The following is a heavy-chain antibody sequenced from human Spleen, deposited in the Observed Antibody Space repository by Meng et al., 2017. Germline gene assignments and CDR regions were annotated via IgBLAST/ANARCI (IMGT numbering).Heavy chain of an antibody. D-gene: IGHD2-2*01. J-gene: IGHJ5*02. Sequence: SETLSLTCAVSGGSISSSNWWSWVRQPPGKGLEWIGEIYHSGSTNYNPSLKSRVTISVDKSKNQFSLKLSSVTAADTAVYYCARATFDIVVVPAAYNWFDPWGQGTLVTVSS. CDR3: ARATFDIVVVPAAYNWFDP. CDR1: GGSISSSNW. V-gene: IGHV4-4*02. CDR2: IYHSGST.